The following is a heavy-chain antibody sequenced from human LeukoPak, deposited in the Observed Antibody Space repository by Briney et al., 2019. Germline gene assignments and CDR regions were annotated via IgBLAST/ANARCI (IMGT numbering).Heavy chain of an antibody. CDR2: IYYSGST. J-gene: IGHJ4*02. Sequence: SGTLSLTCTVSGGSISSYYWSWIRQPPGKGLEWIGYIYYSGSTNYNPSLKSRVTISVDTSKNQFSLKRSSVTAADTAVYYCARHMDGYSGYDRAIDYWGQGTLVTVSS. CDR3: ARHMDGYSGYDRAIDY. CDR1: GGSISSYY. V-gene: IGHV4-59*08. D-gene: IGHD5-12*01.